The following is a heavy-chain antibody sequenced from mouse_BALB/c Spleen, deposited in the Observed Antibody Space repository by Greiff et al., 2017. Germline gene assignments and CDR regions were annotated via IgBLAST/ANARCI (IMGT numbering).Heavy chain of an antibody. CDR2: ISNGGGST. D-gene: IGHD2-3*01. CDR1: GFTFSSYT. CDR3: ARHEGYYERFAY. Sequence: DVKLVESGGGLVQPGGSLKLSCAASGFTFSSYTMSWVRQTPEKRLEWVAYISNGGGSTYYPDTVKGRFTISRDNAKNTLYLQMSSLKSEDTAMYYCARHEGYYERFAYWGQGTLVTVSA. V-gene: IGHV5-12-2*01. J-gene: IGHJ3*01.